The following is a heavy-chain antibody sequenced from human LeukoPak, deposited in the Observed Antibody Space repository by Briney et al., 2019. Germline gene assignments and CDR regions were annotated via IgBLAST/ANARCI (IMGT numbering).Heavy chain of an antibody. J-gene: IGHJ4*02. D-gene: IGHD3-10*01. CDR1: GGSISSYY. Sequence: SETLSLTCTVSGGSISSYYWSWIRQPAGKGLEWIGRIYTSWSTNYNPSLKSRVTMSVDTSKTQFSLKLSSVTAADTAVYYCARDASGAFGELYPDYWGQGTLVTVSS. CDR3: ARDASGAFGELYPDY. CDR2: IYTSWST. V-gene: IGHV4-4*07.